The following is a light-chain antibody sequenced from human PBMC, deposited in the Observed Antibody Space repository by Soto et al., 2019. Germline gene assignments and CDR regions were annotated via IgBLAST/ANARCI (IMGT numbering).Light chain of an antibody. J-gene: IGLJ1*01. V-gene: IGLV1-40*01. CDR2: DST. CDR3: QSYDSSLSGYV. CDR1: SSNIGAGYD. Sequence: QSVLRQPPSVCGPPGQRDTLSCTGISSNIGAGYDVHWYQQLPGAAPKLLIYDSTNRPSGVPDRFSGSKSGTSASLAITGLQAEDEADYYCQSYDSSLSGYVFGTGTKVTVL.